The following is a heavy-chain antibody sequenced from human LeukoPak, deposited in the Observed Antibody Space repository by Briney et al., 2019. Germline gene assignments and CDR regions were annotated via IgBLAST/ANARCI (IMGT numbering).Heavy chain of an antibody. CDR1: GGSISSGGYY. D-gene: IGHD5-18*01. CDR2: IYYSGST. CDR3: ARVDTAMVRSHYYYYYMDV. V-gene: IGHV4-31*03. Sequence: SETLSLTCTVSGGSISSGGYYWSWIRQHPGKGLEWIGYIYYSGSTYYNPSLKSRVTISVDTSKNQFSLKLSSVIAADPAVYYCARVDTAMVRSHYYYYYMDVWGKGTTVTVSS. J-gene: IGHJ6*03.